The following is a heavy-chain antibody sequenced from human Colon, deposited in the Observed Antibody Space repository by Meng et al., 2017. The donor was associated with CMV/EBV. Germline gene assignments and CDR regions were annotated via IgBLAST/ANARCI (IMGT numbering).Heavy chain of an antibody. V-gene: IGHV1-2*06. CDR1: YTFTGYY. J-gene: IGHJ5*02. CDR2: ISPFSGDT. CDR3: ARDWGGAVAGFNWVDP. Sequence: YTFTGYYMHWVRQAPGQGLEWMGRISPFSGDTNYSEKFQGRVTMTRDTSISTVHMELSRLTSDDTAVYYCARDWGGAVAGFNWVDPWGQGTLVTVSS. D-gene: IGHD6-19*01.